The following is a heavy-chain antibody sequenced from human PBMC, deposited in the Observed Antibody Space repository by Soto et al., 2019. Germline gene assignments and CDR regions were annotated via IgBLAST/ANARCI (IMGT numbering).Heavy chain of an antibody. CDR1: GFTFSSYA. Sequence: PGGSLRLSCAASGFTFSSYAMHWVRQAPGKGLEWVAVISYDVSNKYYADSVKGRFTISRDNSKNTLYLQMNSLRAEDTAVYYCARDLRYCSGGSCYSGRFDPWGQGTLVTVSS. CDR3: ARDLRYCSGGSCYSGRFDP. J-gene: IGHJ5*02. D-gene: IGHD2-15*01. V-gene: IGHV3-30-3*01. CDR2: ISYDVSNK.